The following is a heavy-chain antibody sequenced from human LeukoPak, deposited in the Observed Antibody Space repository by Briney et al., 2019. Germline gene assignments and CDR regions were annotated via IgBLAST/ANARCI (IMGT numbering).Heavy chain of an antibody. CDR1: GFTFSSYA. V-gene: IGHV3-30-3*01. CDR2: ISYDGSNK. J-gene: IGHJ4*02. CDR3: ARDGARYYFDY. Sequence: GRSLRLSCAASGFTFSSYAMHWVRQAPGKGLEWVAVISYDGSNKYYADSVKGRFTISRDNSKNTLYLQMNSLRAEDTAVYYCARDGARYYFDYWGQGTLATVSS. D-gene: IGHD1-26*01.